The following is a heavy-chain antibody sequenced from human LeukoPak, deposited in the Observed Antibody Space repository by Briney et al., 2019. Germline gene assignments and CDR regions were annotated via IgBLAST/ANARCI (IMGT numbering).Heavy chain of an antibody. CDR2: MNPNSGIT. J-gene: IGHJ6*02. Sequence: ASVKVSCKASGYTFTSYDINWVRQATGQGLEWMGWMNPNSGITGYAQKFQGRVTMTRNTSISTAYMELSSLRSEDTAVYYCARSEGGYSLILGYYYGMDVWGQGTTVTVSS. CDR1: GYTFTSYD. V-gene: IGHV1-8*01. D-gene: IGHD6-13*01. CDR3: ARSEGGYSLILGYYYGMDV.